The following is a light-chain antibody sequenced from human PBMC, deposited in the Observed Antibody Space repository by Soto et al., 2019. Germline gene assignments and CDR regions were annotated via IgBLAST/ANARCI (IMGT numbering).Light chain of an antibody. CDR2: DAS. CDR3: QQYETFSGT. CDR1: QSVSGW. J-gene: IGKJ1*01. V-gene: IGKV1-5*01. Sequence: DIQMTQSPSTLSASVGDTVTVTCRASQSVSGWLAWYQKKPGEAPKFMIYDASALPRGVPSRFSGSGSGTKCTLTIASLQPDDFATYYCQQYETFSGTFGPGTKVDIK.